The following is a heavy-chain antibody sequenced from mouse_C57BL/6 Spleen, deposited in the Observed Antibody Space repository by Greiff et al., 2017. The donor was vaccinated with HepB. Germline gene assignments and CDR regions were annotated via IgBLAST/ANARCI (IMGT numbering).Heavy chain of an antibody. CDR2: IHPNSGST. Sequence: VQLQQSGAELVKPGASVKLSCKASGYTFTSYWMHWVKQRPGQGLEWIGMIHPNSGSTNYNEKFKSKATLTVDKSSSTAYMQLSSVTSEDSAVNYCGRGGHWFAYWGQGTLVTVSA. CDR1: GYTFTSYW. CDR3: GRGGHWFAY. J-gene: IGHJ3*01. V-gene: IGHV1-64*01.